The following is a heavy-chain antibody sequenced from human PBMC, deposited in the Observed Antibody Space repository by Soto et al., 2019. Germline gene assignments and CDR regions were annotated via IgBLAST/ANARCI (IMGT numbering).Heavy chain of an antibody. J-gene: IGHJ4*02. D-gene: IGHD6-13*01. CDR3: ARDLAAAILDC. V-gene: IGHV3-48*01. CDR2: ISSSSSTI. CDR1: GFTFSSYS. Sequence: PGGSLRLSCAASGFTFSSYSMNWVRQAPGKGLEWVSYISSSSSTIYYADSVKGRFTISRDNAKNSLYLQMNSLRAEDTAVYYCARDLAAAILDCWGQGTLITVSS.